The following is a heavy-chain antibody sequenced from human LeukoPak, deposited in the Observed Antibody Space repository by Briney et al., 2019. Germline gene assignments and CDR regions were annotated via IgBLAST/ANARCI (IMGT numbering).Heavy chain of an antibody. J-gene: IGHJ5*02. CDR2: ISAYNGNT. CDR1: GYTFTSYG. D-gene: IGHD3-22*01. CDR3: ARARVLYDSSGYYP. V-gene: IGHV1-18*01. Sequence: GASVKVSCKASGYTFTSYGISWVRQAPGQGLEWMGWISAYNGNTNYAQKLQGRVTMTTDTSTSTAYMELRSLRSEDTAVYYCARARVLYDSSGYYPWGQGTLVTVSS.